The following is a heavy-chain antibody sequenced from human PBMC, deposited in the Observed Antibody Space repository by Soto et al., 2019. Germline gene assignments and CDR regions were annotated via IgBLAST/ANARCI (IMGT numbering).Heavy chain of an antibody. CDR3: ASLGRNYYNGMDV. CDR2: IDPSGTT. CDR1: GASIRTYF. J-gene: IGHJ6*02. Sequence: QVQLQESGPGLVKPSETLSLTCTVSGASIRTYFWTWIRQSAGEGLEWLGRIDPSGTTTSNPSLKRRLTMSLATSTNQFSRTLTSVTAADTAVYFCASLGRNYYNGMDVWGQGTTVIVSS. V-gene: IGHV4-4*07.